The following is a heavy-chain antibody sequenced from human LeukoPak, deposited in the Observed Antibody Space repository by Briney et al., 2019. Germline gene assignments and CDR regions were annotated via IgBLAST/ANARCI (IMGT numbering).Heavy chain of an antibody. CDR3: AKGSQYNILTGFIVGAMDDFDH. J-gene: IGHJ4*02. Sequence: AGGSLRLSCVASEFTFSSYGMSWVRQAPGKGLEWLSAISSSDGNTYYANSVKGRFTISRDNSKNTLYLQMNILRAEDTDVYYCAKGSQYNILTGFIVGAMDDFDHWGQGTLVTVSS. CDR1: EFTFSSYG. CDR2: ISSSDGNT. D-gene: IGHD3-9*01. V-gene: IGHV3-23*01.